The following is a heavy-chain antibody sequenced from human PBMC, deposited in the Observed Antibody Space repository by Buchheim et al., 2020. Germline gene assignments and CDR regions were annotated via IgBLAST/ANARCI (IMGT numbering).Heavy chain of an antibody. D-gene: IGHD3-22*01. CDR3: ARRRYYYDSSGYLYYFDY. Sequence: EVQLVESGGGLVQPGGSLRLSCAASGFTFSSYWMSWVRQAPGKGLEWVANIKQDGSEKYYVDSGKGRFTISRDNAKNSRYLQMNSLRAEDTAVYYCARRRYYYDSSGYLYYFDYWGQGTL. CDR2: IKQDGSEK. V-gene: IGHV3-7*01. J-gene: IGHJ4*02. CDR1: GFTFSSYW.